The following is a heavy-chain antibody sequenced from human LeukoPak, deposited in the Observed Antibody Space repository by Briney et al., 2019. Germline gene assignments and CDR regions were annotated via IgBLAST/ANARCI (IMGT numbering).Heavy chain of an antibody. CDR3: ARDDGYSYGYVHY. V-gene: IGHV3-11*01. CDR1: GFTFSDYY. D-gene: IGHD5-18*01. Sequence: GGTLRLFCAASGFTFSDYYMSWIRQARGKGLEGGSYISSSGSTIYYADSVKGRFTISRDNAKNSLYLQMNSLRAEDTAVYYCARDDGYSYGYVHYWGQGTLVTVSS. J-gene: IGHJ4*02. CDR2: ISSSGSTI.